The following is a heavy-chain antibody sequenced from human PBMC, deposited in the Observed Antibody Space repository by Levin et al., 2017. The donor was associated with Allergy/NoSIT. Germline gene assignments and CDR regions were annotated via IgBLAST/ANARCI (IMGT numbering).Heavy chain of an antibody. CDR3: TRGGVYVWGSYRYQGDY. D-gene: IGHD3-16*02. Sequence: ESLKISCTVFGGSISNSDYYWGWIRQPPGKGLEWIGTISYSGSTYYNPSLKSRVSISVDTSKNQFSLRLSFVTAADTAVYYCTRGGVYVWGSYRYQGDYWGQGTLVTVSS. V-gene: IGHV4-39*01. CDR1: GGSISNSDYY. J-gene: IGHJ4*02. CDR2: ISYSGST.